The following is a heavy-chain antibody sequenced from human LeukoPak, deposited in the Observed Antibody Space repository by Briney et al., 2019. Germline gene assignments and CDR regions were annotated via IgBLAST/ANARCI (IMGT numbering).Heavy chain of an antibody. CDR1: GGSISSYY. Sequence: SETLSLTCTVSGGSISSYYWSWIRQPPGKGLEWVGYIYYSGSTNYNPSLKSRVTISVDTSKNQFSLKLSSVTAGDTAVHYCARGGESGSDYWGQGTLVTVSS. CDR3: ARGGESGSDY. D-gene: IGHD1-26*01. CDR2: IYYSGST. V-gene: IGHV4-59*01. J-gene: IGHJ4*02.